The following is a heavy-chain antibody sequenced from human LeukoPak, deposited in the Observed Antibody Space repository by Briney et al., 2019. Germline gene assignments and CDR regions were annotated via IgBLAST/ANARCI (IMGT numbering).Heavy chain of an antibody. D-gene: IGHD5-12*01. CDR3: ARDRAKWLRFFDYYYGMDV. J-gene: IGHJ6*02. Sequence: SVRVSCKASGGTFSSYAISWVRQAPGQGLEWMGRIIPILGIANYAQKFQGRVAITADKSTSTAYMELSSLRSEDTAVYYCARDRAKWLRFFDYYYGMDVWGQGTTVTVSS. CDR1: GGTFSSYA. V-gene: IGHV1-69*04. CDR2: IIPILGIA.